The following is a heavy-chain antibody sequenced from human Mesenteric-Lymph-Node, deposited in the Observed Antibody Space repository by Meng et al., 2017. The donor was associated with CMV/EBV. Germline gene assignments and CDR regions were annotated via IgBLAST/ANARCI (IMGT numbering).Heavy chain of an antibody. CDR1: GGSVSSGSYY. D-gene: IGHD6-13*01. CDR2: IYYSGST. J-gene: IGHJ4*02. Sequence: SETLSLTCTVSGGSVSSGSYYWSWIRQPPGKGLEWIGYIYYSGSTNYNPSLKSRVTISVDTSKNQFSLKLSSVTAADTAVYYCAKGGGGIAADLWGQGTLVTVSS. CDR3: AKGGGGIAADL. V-gene: IGHV4-61*01.